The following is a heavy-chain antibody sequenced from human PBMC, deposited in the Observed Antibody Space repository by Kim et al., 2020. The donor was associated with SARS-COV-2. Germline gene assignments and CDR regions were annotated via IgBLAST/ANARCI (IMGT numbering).Heavy chain of an antibody. CDR1: GFTFSDYY. J-gene: IGHJ4*02. CDR2: ISSSGSTI. V-gene: IGHV3-11*04. CDR3: ASDYIAAAAAFDY. Sequence: GGSLRLSCAASGFTFSDYYMSWIRQAPGKGLEWVSYISSSGSTIYYADSVKGRFTISRDNAKNSLYLQMNSLRAEDTAVYYCASDYIAAAAAFDYWGQGTLVTVSS. D-gene: IGHD6-13*01.